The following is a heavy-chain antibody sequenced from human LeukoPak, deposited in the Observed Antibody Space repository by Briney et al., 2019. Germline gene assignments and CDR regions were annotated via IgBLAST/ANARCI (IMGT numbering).Heavy chain of an antibody. V-gene: IGHV3-21*01. D-gene: IGHD6-19*01. CDR3: AREIAVAGTQTEYYFDY. CDR2: ISSSSSYI. J-gene: IGHJ4*02. CDR1: GFTFSSYS. Sequence: GGSLRLSCAASGFTFSSYSMNWVRQAPGKGLEWVSSISSSSSYIYYADSVKGRFTISRDNAKNSLYLQMNSLRAEDTAVYYCAREIAVAGTQTEYYFDYWGQGTLVTVSS.